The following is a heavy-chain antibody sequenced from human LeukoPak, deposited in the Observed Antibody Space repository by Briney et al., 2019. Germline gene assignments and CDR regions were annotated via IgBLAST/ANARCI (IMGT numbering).Heavy chain of an antibody. D-gene: IGHD4-17*01. Sequence: ASVKVSCKASGYTFTGYYMHWVRQAPGQGLEWMGWINPNSGGTNYAQKFQGRVTMTRDTSISTAYMELSRLTSDDTAVYYCARDPYGDHEYLQHWGQGTLVTVSS. J-gene: IGHJ1*01. CDR1: GYTFTGYY. V-gene: IGHV1-2*02. CDR2: INPNSGGT. CDR3: ARDPYGDHEYLQH.